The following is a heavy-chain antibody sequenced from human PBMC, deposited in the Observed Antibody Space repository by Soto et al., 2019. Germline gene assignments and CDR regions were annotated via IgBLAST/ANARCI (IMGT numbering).Heavy chain of an antibody. V-gene: IGHV1-46*01. Sequence: QVQLVQSGSEVKKPGASVKVSCKASGNTFTSQHMHWVRQAPGQGLEWMGIANPAGGITTHAPKFQDRLTMTSDTATSTVYMELSGLRSDDTAVYYCAIPANLDSYYAMDVWGQGTTVTVSS. CDR1: GNTFTSQH. CDR2: ANPAGGIT. D-gene: IGHD2-15*01. CDR3: AIPANLDSYYAMDV. J-gene: IGHJ6*02.